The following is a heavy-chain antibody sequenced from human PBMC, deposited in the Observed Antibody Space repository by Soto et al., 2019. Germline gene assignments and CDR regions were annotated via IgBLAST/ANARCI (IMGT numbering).Heavy chain of an antibody. D-gene: IGHD3-22*01. CDR2: ISYDGSNK. J-gene: IGHJ3*02. CDR1: GFTFSSYG. CDR3: AKVGYYYDSSGYFPRTPGADAFDI. V-gene: IGHV3-30*18. Sequence: QVQLVESGGGVVQPGRSRRLSCAASGFTFSSYGMHWVRQAPGKGLEWVAVISYDGSNKYYADSVKGRFTISRDNSKNTLYLQMNSLRAEDTAVYYCAKVGYYYDSSGYFPRTPGADAFDIWGQGTMVTVSS.